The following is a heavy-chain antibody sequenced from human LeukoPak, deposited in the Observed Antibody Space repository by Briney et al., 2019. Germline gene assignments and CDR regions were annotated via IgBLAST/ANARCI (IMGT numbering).Heavy chain of an antibody. J-gene: IGHJ4*02. CDR2: ISGSGGYT. V-gene: IGHV3-23*01. D-gene: IGHD3-22*01. CDR3: AKDQTIAYYDSSGYYDY. CDR1: GFTLSSYA. Sequence: GGSLRLSCAASGFTLSSYAMNWVRQAPGKGLEWVSTISGSGGYTYYADSVKGRFTISRDNSKNTLYLQMNSLRAEDTAVYYCAKDQTIAYYDSSGYYDYWGQGTLVTVSS.